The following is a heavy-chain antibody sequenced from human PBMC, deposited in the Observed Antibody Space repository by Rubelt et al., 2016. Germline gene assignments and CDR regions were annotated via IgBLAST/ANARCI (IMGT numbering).Heavy chain of an antibody. CDR2: TYYRSKWYN. Sequence: RGLEWLGRTYYRSKWYNDYAVSVKSRITINPDTSKNQFSLQLNSVTPEDTAVYYCARGQRGGIFYGWFDPWGQGTLVTVSS. CDR3: ARGQRGGIFYGWFDP. V-gene: IGHV6-1*01. D-gene: IGHD1-26*01. J-gene: IGHJ5*02.